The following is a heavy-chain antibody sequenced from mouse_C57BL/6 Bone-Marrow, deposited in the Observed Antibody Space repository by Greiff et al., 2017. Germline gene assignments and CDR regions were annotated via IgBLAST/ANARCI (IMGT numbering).Heavy chain of an antibody. CDR3: ARGNWENWFAY. V-gene: IGHV1-72*01. J-gene: IGHJ3*01. Sequence: QVHVKQPGAELVKPGASVKLSCKASGYTFTSYWMHWVKQRPGRGLEWIGRMDPNSGGTKYNEKFKSKATLTVDKPSSTASMQISSLTSEDSAVYDCARGNWENWFAYWGQGTLVTVSA. CDR1: GYTFTSYW. CDR2: MDPNSGGT. D-gene: IGHD4-1*02.